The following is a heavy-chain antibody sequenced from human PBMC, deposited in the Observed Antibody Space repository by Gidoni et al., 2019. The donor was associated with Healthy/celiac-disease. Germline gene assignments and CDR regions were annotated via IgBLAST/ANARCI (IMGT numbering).Heavy chain of an antibody. V-gene: IGHV4-38-2*02. CDR1: GYSISSGYY. J-gene: IGHJ3*02. CDR2: IYHSGST. CDR3: ARGIVVVPAAHPPDAFDI. Sequence: QVQLQESGPGLVKPSETLSLPCPVSGYSISSGYYWGWIRQPPGKGLEWIGSIYHSGSTYYNPSIKSRVTISVDTSKNQFSLKLSSVTAADTAVYYCARGIVVVPAAHPPDAFDIWGQGTMVTVSS. D-gene: IGHD2-2*01.